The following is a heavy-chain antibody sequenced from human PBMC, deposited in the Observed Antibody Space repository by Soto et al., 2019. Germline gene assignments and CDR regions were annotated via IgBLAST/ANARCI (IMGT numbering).Heavy chain of an antibody. V-gene: IGHV3-30-3*01. J-gene: IGHJ4*02. CDR2: ISYDGTNK. CDR3: ARDPKTSGGQHWAFNYFDS. Sequence: QVQLVESGGGVVQPGRSLRLSCAASGFSFSISPMHWVRQAPGKGPEWVALISYDGTNKFYADSVKGRFTISRDNSKSTRYLQGDSLRPEDAAVYYCARDPKTSGGQHWAFNYFDSWGQGTLVTVSS. CDR1: GFSFSISP. D-gene: IGHD7-27*01.